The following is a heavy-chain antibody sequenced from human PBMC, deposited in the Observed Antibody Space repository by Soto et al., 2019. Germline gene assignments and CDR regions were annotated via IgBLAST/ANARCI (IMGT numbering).Heavy chain of an antibody. CDR2: LSYDGSDK. CDR1: GFIFSGYA. J-gene: IGHJ4*02. Sequence: GGSLRLSCAASGFIFSGYAMHWVRQVPGKGLEWVAALSYDGSDKYYADSVKGRFTMSRDNSKNTLSLQMNSVTVEDTAVYYCARGGTVPAGDSFFEFWGQGTLVTVSS. D-gene: IGHD2-2*01. V-gene: IGHV3-30-3*01. CDR3: ARGGTVPAGDSFFEF.